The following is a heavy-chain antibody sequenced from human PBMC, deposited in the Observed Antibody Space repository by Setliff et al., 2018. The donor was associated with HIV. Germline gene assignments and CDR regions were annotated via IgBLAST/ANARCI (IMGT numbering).Heavy chain of an antibody. D-gene: IGHD3-9*01. CDR3: ARQTSRYITLSPPDY. V-gene: IGHV5-51*01. J-gene: IGHJ4*02. CDR2: IYPGESDT. Sequence: PGESLKISCKGSGYGFSNYWLAWVRQTPGKGLEWMGIIYPGESDTRYSPSFQGQVTFSADKSINTAYLQWGSLKASDTGIYFCARQTSRYITLSPPDYWGQGTLVTVSS. CDR1: GYGFSNYW.